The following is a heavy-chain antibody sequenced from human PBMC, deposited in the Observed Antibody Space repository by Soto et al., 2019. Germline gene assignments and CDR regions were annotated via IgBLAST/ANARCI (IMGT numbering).Heavy chain of an antibody. CDR3: ARDLVSLGSYFDY. V-gene: IGHV4-30-4*01. D-gene: IGHD1-26*01. CDR1: GGSISSGAYY. CDR2: IYSSGST. Sequence: PSETLSLTCTVSGGSISSGAYYWSWIRQPPGKGLEWIGYIYSSGSTYYNPSLKSRITISVDTSKNQFSLNLSSVTAADTAVYYCARDLVSLGSYFDYWGQGTLVTVSS. J-gene: IGHJ4*02.